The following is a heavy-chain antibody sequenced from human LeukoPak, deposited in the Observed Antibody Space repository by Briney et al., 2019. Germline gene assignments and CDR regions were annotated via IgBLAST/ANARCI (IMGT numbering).Heavy chain of an antibody. CDR1: GFTFSSYG. CDR2: ISYDGSNK. Sequence: GGSLRLSCAASGFTFSSYGMHWVRQAPGKGLEWVAVISYDGSNKYYADSVKGRFTISRDNSKNTLHLQMNSLRAEDTAVYYCTTDILIVGDHWGQGTLVTVSS. V-gene: IGHV3-30*03. J-gene: IGHJ4*02. D-gene: IGHD2-21*01. CDR3: TTDILIVGDH.